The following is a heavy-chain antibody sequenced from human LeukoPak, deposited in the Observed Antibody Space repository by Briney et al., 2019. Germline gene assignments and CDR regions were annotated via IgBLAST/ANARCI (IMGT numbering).Heavy chain of an antibody. CDR3: ARAPRQLSYYYGVDV. CDR1: GYTFTGYY. CDR2: INPNSGGT. J-gene: IGHJ6*02. V-gene: IGHV1-2*02. Sequence: GASVKVSCEASGYTFTGYYMHWVRQAPGQGLEWMGWINPNSGGTNYAQKFQGRVTMTRDTSISTAYMELSRLRSDDTAVYYCARAPRQLSYYYGVDVWGQGTTVTVSS. D-gene: IGHD5-18*01.